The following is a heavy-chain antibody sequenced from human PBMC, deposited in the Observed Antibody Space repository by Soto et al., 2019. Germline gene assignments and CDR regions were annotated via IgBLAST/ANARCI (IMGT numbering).Heavy chain of an antibody. V-gene: IGHV4-39*01. CDR3: ARLGERSAFDI. Sequence: HLQLQESGPGLVKPSETLSLTCTVSGGSISSSSYYWGWIRQPPGKGLEWIGNIYHSGSTYYNASLKSXDTXSXDTSKNQFSLKLSSVTAADTAVYYCARLGERSAFDIWGQGTMVTVSS. CDR2: IYHSGST. CDR1: GGSISSSSYY. J-gene: IGHJ3*02. D-gene: IGHD3-10*01.